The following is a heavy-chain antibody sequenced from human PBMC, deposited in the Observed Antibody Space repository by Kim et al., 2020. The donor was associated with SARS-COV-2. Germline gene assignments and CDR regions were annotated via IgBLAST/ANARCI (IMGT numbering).Heavy chain of an antibody. CDR3: AKEAVRGLTSV. CDR1: GFTFDDYA. Sequence: GGSLRLSCAASGFTFDDYAMHWVRQAPGKGLEWVSGISWNSGSIGYADSVKGRFTISRDNAKNSLYLQMNSLRAEDTALYYCAKEAVRGLTSVWGQGTMVTVSS. D-gene: IGHD3-10*01. CDR2: ISWNSGSI. J-gene: IGHJ3*01. V-gene: IGHV3-9*01.